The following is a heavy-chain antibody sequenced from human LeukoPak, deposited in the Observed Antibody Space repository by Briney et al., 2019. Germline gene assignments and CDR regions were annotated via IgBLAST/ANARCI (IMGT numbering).Heavy chain of an antibody. J-gene: IGHJ1*01. Sequence: GGSLRLSCAASGFTFSSYAMSWVRQAPGKGLEWVSSISSSSSYIYYADSMKGRFTISRDNAKNSLYLQMNSLRAEDTAVYYCARDSLSGVAGTGYFHHWGQGTLVTVSS. CDR1: GFTFSSYA. D-gene: IGHD6-19*01. CDR2: ISSSSSYI. V-gene: IGHV3-21*01. CDR3: ARDSLSGVAGTGYFHH.